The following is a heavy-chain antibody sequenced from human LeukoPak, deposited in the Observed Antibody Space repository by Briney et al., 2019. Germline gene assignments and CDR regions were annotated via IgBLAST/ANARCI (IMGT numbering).Heavy chain of an antibody. CDR3: ARESGDYSASGWFDP. CDR2: ISYDGSNK. J-gene: IGHJ5*02. D-gene: IGHD4-11*01. CDR1: GFTFSSYA. Sequence: GRSLRLSCAASGFTFSSYAMHWARQAPGKGLEWVAVISYDGSNKYYADSVKGRFTISRDNSKNTLYLQMNSLRAEDTAVYYCARESGDYSASGWFDPWGQGTLVTVSS. V-gene: IGHV3-30-3*01.